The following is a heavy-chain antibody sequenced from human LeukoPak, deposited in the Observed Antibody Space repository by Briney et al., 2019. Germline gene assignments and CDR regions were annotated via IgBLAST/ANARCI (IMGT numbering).Heavy chain of an antibody. CDR3: ARWYCSATSCHYYYYGMDV. CDR1: GXTFSDYY. Sequence: KPGGSLRLSCAASGXTFSDYYMTWIHQAPGRGLEWISYINGSSSDTKYVDSVRGRFTISRDNAKNSLYLQMNSLRAEDTAVYYCARWYCSATSCHYYYYGMDVWGQGTTVTVSS. J-gene: IGHJ6*02. CDR2: INGSSSDT. V-gene: IGHV3-11*06. D-gene: IGHD2-2*01.